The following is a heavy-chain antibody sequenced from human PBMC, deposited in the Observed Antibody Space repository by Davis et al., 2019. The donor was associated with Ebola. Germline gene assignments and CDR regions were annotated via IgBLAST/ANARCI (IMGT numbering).Heavy chain of an antibody. Sequence: PGGSLRLSCVASGFIFSTHIMNWVRQAPGKGLEWLTFIRPDGIDKYYGDSVKGRFTISRDNPKNTLYLQMNSLRAEDTAVYYCAKSRVEQQLPSYYYYYYGMDVWGKGTTVTVSS. CDR1: GFIFSTHI. J-gene: IGHJ6*04. CDR3: AKSRVEQQLPSYYYYYYGMDV. V-gene: IGHV3-30*02. CDR2: IRPDGIDK. D-gene: IGHD6-13*01.